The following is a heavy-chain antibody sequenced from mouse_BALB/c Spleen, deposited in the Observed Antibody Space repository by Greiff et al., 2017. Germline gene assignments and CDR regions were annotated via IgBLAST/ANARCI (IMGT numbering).Heavy chain of an antibody. CDR3: ARKGTTATFAY. Sequence: VQLQQSGPELVKPGASVKMSCKASGYTFTSYVMHWVKQKPGQGLEWIGYINPYNDGTKYNEKFKGKATLTSDKSSSTAYMELSSLTSEDSAVYYCARKGTTATFAYWGQGTLVTVSA. V-gene: IGHV1-14*01. CDR2: INPYNDGT. CDR1: GYTFTSYV. D-gene: IGHD1-2*01. J-gene: IGHJ3*01.